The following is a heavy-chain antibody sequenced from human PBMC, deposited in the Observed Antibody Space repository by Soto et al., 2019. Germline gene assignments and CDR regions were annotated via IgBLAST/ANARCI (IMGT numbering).Heavy chain of an antibody. CDR1: GGSISGGGTGSY. D-gene: IGHD2-21*02. CDR2: IYYSGST. V-gene: IGHV4-30-4*08. Sequence: SETLSLTCTVSGGSISGGGTGSYWTWIRQVPGKGLEWIGYIYYSGSTYYNPSLKSRVTISVDTSKNQFSLKLCSVTAADTAVYYCARAMVVTQNWFDPWGQGTPVTVSS. CDR3: ARAMVVTQNWFDP. J-gene: IGHJ5*02.